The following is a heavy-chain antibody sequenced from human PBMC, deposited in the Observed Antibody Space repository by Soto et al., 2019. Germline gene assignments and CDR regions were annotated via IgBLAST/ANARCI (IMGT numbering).Heavy chain of an antibody. CDR3: ARELAYCGGDCYDAFDI. CDR2: IYYSGST. V-gene: IGHV4-59*01. J-gene: IGHJ3*02. D-gene: IGHD2-21*02. Sequence: SETLSLTCTVSGGSISSYYWSWIRQPPGKGLEWIGYIYYSGSTNYNPSLKSRVTISVDTSKNQFSLKLSSVTAADTAVYYCARELAYCGGDCYDAFDILGQGTMVTVSS. CDR1: GGSISSYY.